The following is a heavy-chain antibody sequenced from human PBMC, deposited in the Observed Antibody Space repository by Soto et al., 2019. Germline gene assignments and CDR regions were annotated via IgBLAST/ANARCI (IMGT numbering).Heavy chain of an antibody. CDR2: ISYEGSKK. V-gene: IGHV3-30-3*01. CDR3: ARDGGYLEWLGS. J-gene: IGHJ5*02. Sequence: QVQLVESGGGVVQPGRSLRLSCAASGFTFSSYAMYWVRQAPGQGLEWVAVISYEGSKKYYADSVKGRFTISRDNSKNTLYLQVNGLRAEDTAVYYCARDGGYLEWLGSWGQGTLVTVSS. CDR1: GFTFSSYA. D-gene: IGHD3-3*01.